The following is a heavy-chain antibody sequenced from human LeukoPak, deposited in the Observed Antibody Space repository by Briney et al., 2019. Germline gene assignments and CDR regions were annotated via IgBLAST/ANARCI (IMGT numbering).Heavy chain of an antibody. Sequence: PGGSLRLSCAASGFTFIKYAITWVRQAPGKGLEWVATVSGRGDVTFYADSVKGRFTISRDNSKNTLYLQMNSLRAEDTAVYYCAKDATTVTTGDYWGQGTLVTVSS. V-gene: IGHV3-23*01. J-gene: IGHJ4*02. D-gene: IGHD4-17*01. CDR2: VSGRGDVT. CDR3: AKDATTVTTGDY. CDR1: GFTFIKYA.